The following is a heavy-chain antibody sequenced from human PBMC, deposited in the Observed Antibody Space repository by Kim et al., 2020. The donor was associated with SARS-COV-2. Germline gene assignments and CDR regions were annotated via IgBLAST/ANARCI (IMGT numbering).Heavy chain of an antibody. CDR1: GDSVSDNSAA. D-gene: IGHD5-12*01. Sequence: SQTLSLTCAISGDSVSDNSAAWNWIRQSPSRGLEWLGRTYYKSKWYYDYAVSVKSRITINADTSKNQFSLQLNSVTPEDTAVYYCAKDPGYNTNCWGQGTLLSVSS. CDR2: TYYKSKWYY. V-gene: IGHV6-1*01. CDR3: AKDPGYNTNC. J-gene: IGHJ4*02.